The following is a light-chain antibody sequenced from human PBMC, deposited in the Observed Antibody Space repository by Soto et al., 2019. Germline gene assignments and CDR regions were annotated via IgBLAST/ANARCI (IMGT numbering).Light chain of an antibody. CDR3: QQYNNWTEYT. Sequence: VVMTQSPDTLSVSPGEGVTLSCRASQSVGNNLAWYQQKPGQAPRLLIFGASTRVTGIPARFSGSGSGTEFTLTITILQSEDFAVYYCQQYNNWTEYTFGQGTKLEIK. CDR2: GAS. V-gene: IGKV3-15*01. CDR1: QSVGNN. J-gene: IGKJ2*01.